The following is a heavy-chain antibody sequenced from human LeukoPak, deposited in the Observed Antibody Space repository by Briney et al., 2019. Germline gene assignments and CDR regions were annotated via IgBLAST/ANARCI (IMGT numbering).Heavy chain of an antibody. Sequence: ASVKVSCKASGYTFTSYYVHWVRQAPGQGLQWMGIINPTSGDTNYAQNFQGRVTMTRDMSTSAVYMELSSLRSEDTGVYYCARYGFSSVWQGGWHAFDIWGHGTMVTVSS. V-gene: IGHV1-46*01. J-gene: IGHJ3*02. CDR3: ARYGFSSVWQGGWHAFDI. D-gene: IGHD6-25*01. CDR1: GYTFTSYY. CDR2: INPTSGDT.